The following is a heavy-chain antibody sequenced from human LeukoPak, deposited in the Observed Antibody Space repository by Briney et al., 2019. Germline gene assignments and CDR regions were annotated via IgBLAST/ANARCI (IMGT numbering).Heavy chain of an antibody. D-gene: IGHD3-22*01. V-gene: IGHV4-39*01. CDR1: GGSISVTSYF. J-gene: IGHJ3*02. Sequence: SETLSLTCAVSGGSISVTSYFWGWIRQPPGKGLEWIGTIYYTANTYFNPSLKSRVTMSVDTSKNQFSLKLSSVTAADTAVYYCARRSDSSDYYYEVGPFDIWGRGTMVTVSS. CDR2: IYYTANT. CDR3: ARRSDSSDYYYEVGPFDI.